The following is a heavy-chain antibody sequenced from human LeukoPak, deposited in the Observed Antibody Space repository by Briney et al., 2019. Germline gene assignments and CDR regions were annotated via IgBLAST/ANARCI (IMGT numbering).Heavy chain of an antibody. J-gene: IGHJ5*02. V-gene: IGHV3-21*01. CDR2: ISSSSSYI. Sequence: GGSLRLSCAASGFTFSSYSMNWVRQAPGKGLEWVSSISSSSSYIYYADSVKGRFTISRDNAKNSLYLQMNSLRAEDTAVYYCARAYYYDSSGYTNVGDWFDPWGQGTLVTVSS. CDR1: GFTFSSYS. D-gene: IGHD3-22*01. CDR3: ARAYYYDSSGYTNVGDWFDP.